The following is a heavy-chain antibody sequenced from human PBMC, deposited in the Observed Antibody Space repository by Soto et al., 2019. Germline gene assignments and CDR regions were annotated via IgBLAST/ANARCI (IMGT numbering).Heavy chain of an antibody. CDR1: GYTFTGYY. CDR3: ARDCSSTSCYGGIDY. V-gene: IGHV1-2*04. J-gene: IGHJ4*02. D-gene: IGHD2-2*01. CDR2: INPNSGGT. Sequence: ASLKVSCKSSGYTFTGYYMHWVRQAPGQGLEWMGWINPNSGGTNYAQKFQGWVTMTRDTSISTAYMELSRLRSDDTAVYYCARDCSSTSCYGGIDYWGQGTLVTVSS.